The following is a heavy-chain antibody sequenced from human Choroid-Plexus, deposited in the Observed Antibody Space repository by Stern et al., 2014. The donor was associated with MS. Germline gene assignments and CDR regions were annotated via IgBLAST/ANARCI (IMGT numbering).Heavy chain of an antibody. D-gene: IGHD2-15*01. CDR2: VSNDGTKE. V-gene: IGHV3-30-3*01. CDR1: GFTFSNYA. CDR3: ARERGYCSGGRCYPYYFDS. J-gene: IGHJ4*02. Sequence: VQLVESGGGVVQPGRSLRLSCAPSGFTFSNYAMHWVRQGPGKGPEWVAFVSNDGTKEFYADSVKGRFTISRDNSNSTLYLQMTSLTTEDTSVYFCARERGYCSGGRCYPYYFDSWGQGTLVVVSS.